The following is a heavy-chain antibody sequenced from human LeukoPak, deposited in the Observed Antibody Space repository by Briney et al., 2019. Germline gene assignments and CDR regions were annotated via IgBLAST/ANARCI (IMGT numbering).Heavy chain of an antibody. CDR1: GFTFSSYS. CDR3: ARSGDYDFWSGYYTEDY. J-gene: IGHJ4*02. Sequence: PGGSLRLSCAASGFTFSSYSMNWVRQAPGKGLEWVSSISSSSSYIYYADSVKGRFTISRDNAKNSLYLQMNSLRAEDTAVYYCARSGDYDFWSGYYTEDYWGQGTLVTVSS. D-gene: IGHD3-3*01. V-gene: IGHV3-21*01. CDR2: ISSSSSYI.